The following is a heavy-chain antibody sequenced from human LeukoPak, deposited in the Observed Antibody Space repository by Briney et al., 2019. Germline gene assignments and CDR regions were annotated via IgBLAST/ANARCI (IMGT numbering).Heavy chain of an antibody. J-gene: IGHJ6*02. CDR1: GGSVSSGSYY. Sequence: SETLSLTCTVSGGSVSSGSYYWSWIRQPPGKGLEWIGYIYYSGSTNYNPSLKSQVTISVDTSKNQFSLKLSSVTAADTAVYYCAKRGGYPYYYYGMDVWSQGTTVTVSS. CDR3: AKRGGYPYYYYGMDV. V-gene: IGHV4-61*01. D-gene: IGHD3-10*01. CDR2: IYYSGST.